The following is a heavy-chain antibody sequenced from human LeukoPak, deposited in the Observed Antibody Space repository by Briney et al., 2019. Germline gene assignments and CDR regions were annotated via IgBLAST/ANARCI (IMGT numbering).Heavy chain of an antibody. CDR1: GGSIRSNSHY. V-gene: IGHV4-39*01. CDR3: ARLLYDTNGYYYFDY. J-gene: IGHJ4*02. D-gene: IGHD3-22*01. CDR2: IYHSGSI. Sequence: SETLPLTCTVAGGSIRSNSHYWGWIRQPPGKGLEWVASIYHSGSIYYNPSLKSRVTMSVDTSKNQFSLKLSSVTATDTAVYYCARLLYDTNGYYYFDYWGQGTLVTVSS.